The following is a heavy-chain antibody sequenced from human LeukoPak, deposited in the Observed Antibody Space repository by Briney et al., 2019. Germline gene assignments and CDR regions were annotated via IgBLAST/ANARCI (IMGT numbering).Heavy chain of an antibody. CDR1: GSSMSSDYY. D-gene: IGHD4-23*01. CDR2: INHSGST. Sequence: SETLSLTCTVSGSSMSSDYYWSWIRQPPGKGLEWIGEINHSGSTNYNPSLKGRVTISVDTSKNQFSLKLSSVTAADTAVYYCARGKDYGGNTRRYYYYYMDVWGKGTTVTVSS. V-gene: IGHV4-34*01. CDR3: ARGKDYGGNTRRYYYYYMDV. J-gene: IGHJ6*03.